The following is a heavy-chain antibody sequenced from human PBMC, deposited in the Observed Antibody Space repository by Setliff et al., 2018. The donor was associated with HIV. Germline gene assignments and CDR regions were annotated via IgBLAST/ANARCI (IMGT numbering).Heavy chain of an antibody. Sequence: GASVKVSCKASGGTFSNYAISWVRQAPGQGLEWMGGIIPILDTAKYAQKFQGRVTITTDESTSTAYMELSSLRSEDTAVYYCAKGGYYDSTGYYYYYLYYLDEWGKGTTVTVSS. V-gene: IGHV1-69*05. CDR1: GGTFSNYA. CDR2: IIPILDTA. D-gene: IGHD3-22*01. J-gene: IGHJ6*03. CDR3: AKGGYYDSTGYYYYYLYYLDE.